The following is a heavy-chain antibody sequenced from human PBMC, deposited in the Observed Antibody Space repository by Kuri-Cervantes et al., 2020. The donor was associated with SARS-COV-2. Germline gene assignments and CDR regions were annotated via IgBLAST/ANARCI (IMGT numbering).Heavy chain of an antibody. Sequence: GESLKISCATSGFNFSAYAMGWVRQAPGKGLEWVSSISGGGRTTYYADSVKGRFTISKDKLSDTLSLQMNSLRVEDTATYFCAKSAERQLIYFQHWGQGTVVTVSS. CDR2: ISGGGRTT. CDR1: GFNFSAYA. CDR3: AKSAERQLIYFQH. V-gene: IGHV3-23*01. D-gene: IGHD3/OR15-3a*01. J-gene: IGHJ1*01.